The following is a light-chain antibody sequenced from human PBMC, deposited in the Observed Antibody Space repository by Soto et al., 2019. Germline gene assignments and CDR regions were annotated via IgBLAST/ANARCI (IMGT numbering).Light chain of an antibody. V-gene: IGLV4-69*01. J-gene: IGLJ2*01. CDR3: QTWDTGARVV. CDR1: SGHSSYA. Sequence: QPVPTQSPSASASLGASVKLTCTLSSGHSSYAIAWHQQQPEKGPRYLMKLSSDGSHSKGDGIPDRFSGSSSGAERYLTISILQSEDEADYYCQTWDTGARVVFGGGTKLPVL. CDR2: LSSDGSH.